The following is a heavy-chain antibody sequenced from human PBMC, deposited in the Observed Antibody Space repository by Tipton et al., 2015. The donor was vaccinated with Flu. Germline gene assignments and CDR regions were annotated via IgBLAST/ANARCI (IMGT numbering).Heavy chain of an antibody. V-gene: IGHV3-53*01. CDR1: GFSVSNNY. Sequence: QLVQSGGGLIQPGGSLRLSWAASGFSVSNNYLSWVRQAPGKGLEWVSVMYSAGNTDYADSVKGRFTISRDNSMNTPYLQMNSLRAEDTAVYYCAGWIGGRSVLYRGPGTLVTVSS. J-gene: IGHJ4*02. CDR2: MYSAGNT. D-gene: IGHD6-19*01. CDR3: AGWIGGRSVLY.